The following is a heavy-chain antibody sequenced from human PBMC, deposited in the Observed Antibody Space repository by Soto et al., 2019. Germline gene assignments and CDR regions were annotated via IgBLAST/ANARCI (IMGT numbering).Heavy chain of an antibody. D-gene: IGHD1-7*01. CDR3: ACNHLRTLPYRMDV. J-gene: IGHJ6*02. CDR1: GYTFTSYA. CDR2: INAGNGNT. V-gene: IGHV1-3*05. Sequence: QVQLVQSGAEEKKPGASVKVSCKASGYTFTSYAMHWVRQAPGQRLEWMGWINAGNGNTKYSQKFQGRVTITRDTFSSPAYMELSSLRSEDTDVYHCACNHLRTLPYRMDVWGQGTTATVSS.